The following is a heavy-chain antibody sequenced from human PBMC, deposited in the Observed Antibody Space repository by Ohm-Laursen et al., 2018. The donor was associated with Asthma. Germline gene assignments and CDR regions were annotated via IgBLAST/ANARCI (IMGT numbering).Heavy chain of an antibody. D-gene: IGHD4-17*01. J-gene: IGHJ5*02. CDR1: GYTFTGYY. CDR3: ARADYGDYENWFDP. CDR2: INPNSGGT. V-gene: IGHV1-2*06. Sequence: ASVKVSCKASGYTFTGYYMHWVRQAPGQGLEWMGRINPNSGGTNYAQKFQGRVTMTRDTSISTAYMELSRLRSDDTAVYYCARADYGDYENWFDPWGQGTLVTVSS.